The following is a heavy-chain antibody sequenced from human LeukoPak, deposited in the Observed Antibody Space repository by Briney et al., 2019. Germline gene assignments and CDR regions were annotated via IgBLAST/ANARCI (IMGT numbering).Heavy chain of an antibody. J-gene: IGHJ3*02. D-gene: IGHD3-22*01. CDR2: ISGSAYST. CDR1: GFTFSSYA. Sequence: GGSLRLSCAASGFTFSSYAMTWVRQAPGKGLEWISAISGSAYSTSYADSVKGRFTISRDNSKNTLYLQMNSLRAEDTDIYYCARNTSGFKLGDAFDIWGQGTMVTVSS. V-gene: IGHV3-23*01. CDR3: ARNTSGFKLGDAFDI.